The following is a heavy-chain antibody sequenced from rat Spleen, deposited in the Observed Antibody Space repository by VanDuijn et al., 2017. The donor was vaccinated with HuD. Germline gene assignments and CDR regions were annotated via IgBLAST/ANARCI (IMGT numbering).Heavy chain of an antibody. D-gene: IGHD5-1*01. J-gene: IGHJ2*01. CDR3: SNNWELYS. CDR1: GFPFSDCY. V-gene: IGHV5-29*01. CDR2: IRFDGTST. Sequence: EVQLVESDGGLLQPGGSLKLSCAASGFPFSDCYMAWVRQAPTGGLVWVATIRFDGTSTYYRDHVKGRFTISRDYAQNTLYLQMDSLRSEDTATYYSSNNWELYSWGQGVMVTVSS.